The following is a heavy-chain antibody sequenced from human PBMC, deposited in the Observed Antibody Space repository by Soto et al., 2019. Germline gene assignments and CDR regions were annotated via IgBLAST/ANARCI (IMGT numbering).Heavy chain of an antibody. CDR2: ISKSGST. CDR3: ARDWGGGTFDY. CDR1: GGSINGYY. Sequence: SETLSLTCPVSGGSINGYYWSWIRQPPGKGLEWIGYISKSGSTNYNPALKSRVTISVDTSKNQFSLKLSSVTAADTAVYYCARDWGGGTFDYWGQGTLVTVSS. J-gene: IGHJ4*02. D-gene: IGHD3-16*01. V-gene: IGHV4-59*01.